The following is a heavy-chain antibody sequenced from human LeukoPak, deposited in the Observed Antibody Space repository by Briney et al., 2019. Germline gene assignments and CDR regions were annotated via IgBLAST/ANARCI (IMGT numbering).Heavy chain of an antibody. J-gene: IGHJ4*02. CDR1: GFTFSSYG. CDR3: ARLPAFSARGDY. D-gene: IGHD3-3*02. CDR2: IRYDGSNK. Sequence: GGSLRLSCAASGFTFSSYGMHWVRQPPGKGLEWVAFIRYDGSNKYYADSVKGRFTISRDNSKNTLYLQMNSLRAEDTAVYYCARLPAFSARGDYWGQGTLVTVSS. V-gene: IGHV3-30*02.